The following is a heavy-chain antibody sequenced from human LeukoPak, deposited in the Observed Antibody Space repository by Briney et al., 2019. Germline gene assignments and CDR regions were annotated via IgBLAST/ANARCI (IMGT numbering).Heavy chain of an antibody. J-gene: IGHJ4*02. Sequence: AGSLRLSCAASGFTFSSHSMNWVRQAPGKGLEWLSYISSSSSHIYHADSVKGGFTISRDNAKNSLYLQMNILTDEDTAVYYCAKEGSAGSFLDYWGQGTLVTVSS. V-gene: IGHV3-48*02. CDR1: GFTFSSHS. CDR2: ISSSSSHI. CDR3: AKEGSAGSFLDY. D-gene: IGHD2/OR15-2a*01.